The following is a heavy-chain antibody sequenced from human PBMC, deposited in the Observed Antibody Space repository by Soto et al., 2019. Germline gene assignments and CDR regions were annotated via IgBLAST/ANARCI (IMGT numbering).Heavy chain of an antibody. CDR1: GFTFSSYW. V-gene: IGHV3-7*03. Sequence: EVQLVESGGGLVQPGGSLRLSCAASGFTFSSYWMSWVRQAPGKGLEWVANIKQDGSEKYYVDSVKGRFTISRDNAKNSLYLQMNSLRAEDTAVYYCARESASRPWSAAISDYWGQGTLVTVSS. D-gene: IGHD2-2*02. CDR3: ARESASRPWSAAISDY. J-gene: IGHJ4*02. CDR2: IKQDGSEK.